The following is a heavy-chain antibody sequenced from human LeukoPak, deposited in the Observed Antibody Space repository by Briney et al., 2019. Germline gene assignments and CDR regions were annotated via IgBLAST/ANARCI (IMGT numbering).Heavy chain of an antibody. CDR3: AKNLGTTVPYQRPFDY. D-gene: IGHD4-17*01. CDR2: ISNGGVST. Sequence: GGSLRLSCAASGFTFSSFSISWVRQAPGKGLEWVSLISNGGVSTYYADSVKGRFTISRDISKNTLYLQMNSLRAEDTAVYYCAKNLGTTVPYQRPFDYWGQGTLVTVSS. CDR1: GFTFSSFS. J-gene: IGHJ4*02. V-gene: IGHV3-23*01.